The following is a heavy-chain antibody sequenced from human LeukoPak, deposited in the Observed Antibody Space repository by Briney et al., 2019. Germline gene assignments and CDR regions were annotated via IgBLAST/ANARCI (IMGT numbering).Heavy chain of an antibody. D-gene: IGHD3-22*01. V-gene: IGHV4-61*02. CDR3: AREYYDNNKAPAFDI. CDR1: GGAISSGSYC. CDR2: IYTSGTT. J-gene: IGHJ3*02. Sequence: SETLSLTCTVSGGAISSGSYCWNWIRQSAGKGLEWIGRIYTSGTTNSNPSLKSRVTISVDTSKNQFSLKLSSVTAADTAVYYCAREYYDNNKAPAFDIWGQGTMVTVSS.